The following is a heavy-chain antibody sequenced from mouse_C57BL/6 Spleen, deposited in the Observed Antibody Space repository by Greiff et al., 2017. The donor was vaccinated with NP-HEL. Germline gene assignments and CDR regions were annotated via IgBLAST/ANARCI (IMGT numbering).Heavy chain of an antibody. D-gene: IGHD1-1*01. CDR1: GFSLTSYG. V-gene: IGHV2-2*01. J-gene: IGHJ4*01. Sequence: QVQLKQSGPGLVQPSQSLSITCTVSGFSLTSYGVHWVRQSPGKGLEWLGVIWSGGSTDYNAAFISRLSISKDNSKSQVFFKMNSLQADDTAIYYCASPDGSSYDYYAMDYWGQGTSVTVSS. CDR3: ASPDGSSYDYYAMDY. CDR2: IWSGGST.